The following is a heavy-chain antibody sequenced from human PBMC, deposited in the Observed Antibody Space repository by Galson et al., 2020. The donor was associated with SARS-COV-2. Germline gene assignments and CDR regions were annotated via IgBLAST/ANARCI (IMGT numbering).Heavy chain of an antibody. CDR2: ISSSSSYI. V-gene: IGHV3-21*01. D-gene: IGHD3-22*01. CDR3: ASHGGPDYYDSNFIYY. CDR1: GFTFSSYS. J-gene: IGHJ4*02. Sequence: GGSLRLSCAASGFTFSSYSMNWVRQAPGKGLEWVSSISSSSSYIYYADSVKGRFTISRDNAKNSLYLQMNSLRAEDTAVYYCASHGGPDYYDSNFIYYWGQGTLVTVSS.